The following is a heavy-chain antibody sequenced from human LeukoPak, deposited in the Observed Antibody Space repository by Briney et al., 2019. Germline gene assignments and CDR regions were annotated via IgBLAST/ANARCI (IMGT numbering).Heavy chain of an antibody. Sequence: PSETLSLTCTVSGGSISSYYWSWIRQPAGKGLEWIGRIYTSGSTNYNPSLKSRVTMSVDTSKNQFSLKLSSVTAADPAVYYCARDYGITMITTLGWFDPWGQGTLVTVSS. CDR1: GGSISSYY. D-gene: IGHD3-22*01. V-gene: IGHV4-4*07. CDR2: IYTSGST. J-gene: IGHJ5*02. CDR3: ARDYGITMITTLGWFDP.